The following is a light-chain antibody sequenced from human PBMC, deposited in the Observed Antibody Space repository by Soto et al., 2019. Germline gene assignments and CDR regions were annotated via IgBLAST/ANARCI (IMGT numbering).Light chain of an antibody. CDR3: QHYNSYSEA. J-gene: IGKJ1*01. CDR2: KAS. CDR1: QSISGW. V-gene: IGKV1-5*03. Sequence: DIQMTQSPSTLSASVGDRVTITCRASQSISGWLAWYQQKPGTAPKLLIYKASTLKSGVPSRFSGSGSGTEFTLTISSLQPDDFATYYCQHYNSYSEAFGQGTKVELK.